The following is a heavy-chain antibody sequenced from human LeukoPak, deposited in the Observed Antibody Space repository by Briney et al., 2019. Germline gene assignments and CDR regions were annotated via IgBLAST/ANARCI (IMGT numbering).Heavy chain of an antibody. CDR2: IYSGGST. V-gene: IGHV3-66*01. CDR1: GFTVSSNY. Sequence: GGSLRLSCAASGFTVSSNYMSWVRQAPGKGLEWVSVIYSGGSTYYADSVKGRFTISRDNSKNTLYLQMNSLRAEDTAVYYCARDISSGWNGWFDPWGQGTLVTVSS. D-gene: IGHD6-19*01. J-gene: IGHJ5*02. CDR3: ARDISSGWNGWFDP.